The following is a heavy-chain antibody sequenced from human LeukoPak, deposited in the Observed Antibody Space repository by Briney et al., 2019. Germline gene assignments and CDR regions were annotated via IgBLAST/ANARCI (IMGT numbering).Heavy chain of an antibody. Sequence: SETLSLTCTVSGGSISNSNYYWGWIRQPPGKGLEWIGYIYYSGSTNYNPSLKSRVTISVDTSKNQFSLKLSSVTAADTAVYYCARHSLRYCSGGSCYIDYWGQGTLVTVSS. CDR1: GGSISNSNYY. CDR2: IYYSGST. V-gene: IGHV4-61*05. D-gene: IGHD2-15*01. CDR3: ARHSLRYCSGGSCYIDY. J-gene: IGHJ4*02.